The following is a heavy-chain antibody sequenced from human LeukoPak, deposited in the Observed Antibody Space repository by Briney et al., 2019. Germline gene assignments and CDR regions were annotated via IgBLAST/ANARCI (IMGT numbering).Heavy chain of an antibody. V-gene: IGHV1-2*02. CDR3: ARAPSHCSSTSCYRFDY. CDR1: GYTFTGYY. CDR2: INPNSGGT. J-gene: IGHJ4*02. D-gene: IGHD2-2*02. Sequence: ASVKASCKASGYTFTGYYMHWVRQAPGQGLEWMGWINPNSGGTNYAQKFQGRVTMTRDTSISTAYMELSRLRSDDTAVYYCARAPSHCSSTSCYRFDYWGQGTLVTVSS.